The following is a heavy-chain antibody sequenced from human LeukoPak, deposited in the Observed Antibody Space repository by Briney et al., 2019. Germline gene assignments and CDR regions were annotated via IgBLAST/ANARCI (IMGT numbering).Heavy chain of an antibody. J-gene: IGHJ4*02. D-gene: IGHD2-21*02. CDR1: GGSFSGYY. Sequence: SEILSLTCDVYGGSFSGYYWTWIRQSPGKGLEWIAEINDSGGTNYNPSLKSRVTITVDTSKNQFSLNLRSVTAADTAVYYCAGGYPPVTKTCGGDCYSYFFDYWGQGTLVTVSS. CDR2: INDSGGT. V-gene: IGHV4-34*01. CDR3: AGGYPPVTKTCGGDCYSYFFDY.